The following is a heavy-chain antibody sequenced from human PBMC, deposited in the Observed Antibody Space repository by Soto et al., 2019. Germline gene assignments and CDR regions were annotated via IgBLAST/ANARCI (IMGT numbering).Heavy chain of an antibody. Sequence: SETLSLTCAVYGGSFSGYYWSWIRQPPGKGLEWIGEINHSGSTNYNPSLKSRVTISVDTSKNQFSLKLSSVTAADTAVYYCARGPTYYDILTGYSRLDYWGQGTLVTVSS. CDR3: ARGPTYYDILTGYSRLDY. V-gene: IGHV4-34*01. D-gene: IGHD3-9*01. J-gene: IGHJ4*02. CDR2: INHSGST. CDR1: GGSFSGYY.